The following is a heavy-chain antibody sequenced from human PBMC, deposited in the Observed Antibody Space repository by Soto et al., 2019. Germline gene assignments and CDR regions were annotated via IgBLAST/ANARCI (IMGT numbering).Heavy chain of an antibody. V-gene: IGHV1-3*01. CDR1: GYTFPKYD. D-gene: IGHD1-26*01. J-gene: IGHJ4*02. CDR2: VSSRFENT. CDR3: ATQSPSYAKPDFDY. Sequence: VASVTVSCKASGYTFPKYDIQWVRQAPGQRLEWVGCVSSRFENTRSSQRFQGRVSITWDTAASTDYMELSSLASEETAVYYCATQSPSYAKPDFDYWGQGTLVTVSS.